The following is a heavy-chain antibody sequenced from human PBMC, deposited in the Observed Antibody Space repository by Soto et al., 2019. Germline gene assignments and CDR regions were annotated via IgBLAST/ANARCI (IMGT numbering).Heavy chain of an antibody. V-gene: IGHV3-23*01. CDR2: ISGSGGTV. CDR3: AKSKTTMAYRSAFDY. D-gene: IGHD5-18*01. J-gene: IGHJ4*02. Sequence: GGSLRLSCAASGFSFRDYAMTWVRQAPGKGLEWVSGISGSGGTVYYADSVKGRFTISRDNSKNTLYLQMNRLRAEDTALYFCAKSKTTMAYRSAFDYWGQGTLVTVSS. CDR1: GFSFRDYA.